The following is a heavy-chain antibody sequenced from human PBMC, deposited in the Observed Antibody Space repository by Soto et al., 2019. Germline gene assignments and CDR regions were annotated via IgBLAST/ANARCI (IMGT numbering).Heavy chain of an antibody. V-gene: IGHV1-69*01. CDR1: GGTFSDST. J-gene: IGHJ6*02. Sequence: QVQLVQSGAELRKPGSSVKVSCKASGGTFSDSTINWVRQAPGQRLEWMGGIIPIFDTANYAAKFQGRVTITADASTSTSFMEVSSLTSEYTAVYYCALNGNLTGYAYGMVVWGLGPMVTVSS. D-gene: IGHD5-12*01. CDR2: IIPIFDTA. CDR3: ALNGNLTGYAYGMVV.